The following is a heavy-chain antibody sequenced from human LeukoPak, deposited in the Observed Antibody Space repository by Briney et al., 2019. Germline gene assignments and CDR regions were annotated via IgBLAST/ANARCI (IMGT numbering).Heavy chain of an antibody. CDR2: INTNTGNP. CDR3: AREGQQQLAYYYYYYMDV. D-gene: IGHD6-13*01. CDR1: GYTFTSYA. V-gene: IGHV7-4-1*02. J-gene: IGHJ6*03. Sequence: ASVKVSCKASGYTFTSYAMNWVRQAPGQGLEWMGWINTNTGNPTNAQGFTGRFVFSLDTSVSTAYLQISSLKAEDTAVYYCAREGQQQLAYYYYYYMDVWGKGTTVTVSS.